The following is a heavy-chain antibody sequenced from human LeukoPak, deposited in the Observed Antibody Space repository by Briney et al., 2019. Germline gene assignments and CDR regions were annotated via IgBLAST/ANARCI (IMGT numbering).Heavy chain of an antibody. CDR3: TRDRRRLRGMNGDGDAFDI. CDR2: IYSDGSI. D-gene: IGHD1-1*01. CDR1: GFSVRSNY. Sequence: GGALRLSCAASGFSVRSNYISWVRQAPGKGLEWVSMIYSDGSIFHADSVKGRFTMSRDNSRNTLDLQMNSLRVEDTAVYFCTRDRRRLRGMNGDGDAFDIWGQGTMVTVSS. V-gene: IGHV3-53*01. J-gene: IGHJ3*02.